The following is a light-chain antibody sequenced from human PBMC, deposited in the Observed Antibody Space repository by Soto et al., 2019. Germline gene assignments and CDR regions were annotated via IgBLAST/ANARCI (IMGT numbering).Light chain of an antibody. CDR2: DAS. V-gene: IGKV3-15*01. CDR3: QQYDSRPPVT. CDR1: QSVRSN. Sequence: EIVMTQSPATLSVSPGERATLSCRVSQSVRSNLAWYQQKPGQAPRLLIYDASTRDTGIAARFSGSGSGTEFTLTIRSLQSEDFAVDYCQQYDSRPPVTFGQGTRLESK. J-gene: IGKJ5*01.